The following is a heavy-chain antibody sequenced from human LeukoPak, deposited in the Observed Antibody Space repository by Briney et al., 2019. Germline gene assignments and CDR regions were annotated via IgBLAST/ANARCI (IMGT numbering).Heavy chain of an antibody. CDR2: VSGSGVNT. Sequence: GGSLRLSCAASGFTFSSYVLTWVRQAPGKGLEWVSAVSGSGVNTYIADSVKGRFTISRDNSKNTMYLQMNSLRTEDTAVYYCAKEGGSSWYDYWGQGTLVTVSS. CDR3: AKEGGSSWYDY. CDR1: GFTFSSYV. V-gene: IGHV3-23*01. J-gene: IGHJ4*02. D-gene: IGHD6-13*01.